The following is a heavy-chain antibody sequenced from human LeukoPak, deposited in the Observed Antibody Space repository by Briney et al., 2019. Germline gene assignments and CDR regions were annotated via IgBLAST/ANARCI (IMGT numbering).Heavy chain of an antibody. V-gene: IGHV4-34*01. Sequence: SETLSLTCAVYGGSFSGYYWSWIRQPPGKGLEWIGEINHSGSTNYNPSLKRRVTLSVDTSKSPLSLKLSSVTGADTAVYYCARGRQWLGVFDNWGQGTLVTVSS. D-gene: IGHD6-19*01. CDR3: ARGRQWLGVFDN. CDR1: GGSFSGYY. J-gene: IGHJ4*02. CDR2: INHSGST.